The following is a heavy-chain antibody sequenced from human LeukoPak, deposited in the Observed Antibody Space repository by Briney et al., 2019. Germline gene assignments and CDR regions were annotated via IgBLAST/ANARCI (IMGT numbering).Heavy chain of an antibody. CDR2: NFFHDGTT. D-gene: IGHD3-10*01. V-gene: IGHV1-46*02. CDR3: ARDSGNYHYDMDV. J-gene: IGHJ6*02. Sequence: ASVKVSCKTSGYSFNSHHVHWERQAPGQGLEWMGINFFHDGTTSNTQKFPGRLTMTRDTSTSTVYMELSSLRSEDTAVYYCARDSGNYHYDMDVWGQGTTVIVSS. CDR1: GYSFNSHH.